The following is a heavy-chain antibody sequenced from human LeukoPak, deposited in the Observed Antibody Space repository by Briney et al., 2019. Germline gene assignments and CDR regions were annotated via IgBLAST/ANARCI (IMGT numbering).Heavy chain of an antibody. CDR1: GYTFTIYG. D-gene: IGHD2-21*02. CDR2: ISAYNGNT. V-gene: IGHV1-18*01. Sequence: ASVTVSFTASGYTFTIYGISWVRQAPGQGLEWMGWISAYNGNTNYAQKLQGRVTMTTDTSTSTAYMELRSLRSDDTAVYYCARQLAYCGGDCEFDYWGQGTLVTVSS. CDR3: ARQLAYCGGDCEFDY. J-gene: IGHJ4*02.